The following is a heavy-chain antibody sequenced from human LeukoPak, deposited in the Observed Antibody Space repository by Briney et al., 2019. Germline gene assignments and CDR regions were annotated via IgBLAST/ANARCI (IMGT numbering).Heavy chain of an antibody. CDR3: ARSYYDFLTGYYLDY. D-gene: IGHD3-9*01. CDR2: IYTSGTT. Sequence: PSETLSLTCNVSGDSISSYYWSWIRQPPGEELEWIGYIYTSGTTSYNPSLKSRVTISVDTSKNQFSLRLSSVTAADTAVYYCARSYYDFLTGYYLDYWGQGTLVTVSS. CDR1: GDSISSYY. V-gene: IGHV4-4*09. J-gene: IGHJ4*02.